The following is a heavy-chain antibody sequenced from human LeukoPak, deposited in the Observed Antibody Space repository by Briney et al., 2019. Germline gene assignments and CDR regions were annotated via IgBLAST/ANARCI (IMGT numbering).Heavy chain of an antibody. CDR3: ARLVGPRQYYYYGMDV. Sequence: PSETLSLTCTVSGGSISSSSYYWGWIRQPPGKGLEWIGSIYYSGSTYYNPSLKSRVTISVDTSKNQFSLKLSSVTAADTAVYYCARLVGPRQYYYYGMDVWGQGTTVTVSS. CDR1: GGSISSSSYY. J-gene: IGHJ6*02. V-gene: IGHV4-39*07. D-gene: IGHD1-26*01. CDR2: IYYSGST.